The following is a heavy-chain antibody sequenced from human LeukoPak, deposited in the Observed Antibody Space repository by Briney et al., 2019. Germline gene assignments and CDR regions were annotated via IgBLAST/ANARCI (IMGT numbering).Heavy chain of an antibody. V-gene: IGHV4-4*07. CDR3: ARGVIAAGGNYFDY. D-gene: IGHD6-13*01. CDR2: ISGSGST. Sequence: SETLSLTCSVSGDSISYFYWSWIRQAAAAGLEWIGRISGSGSTDYNASLKSRVTMSVDTSKNQLSLKVISVTAADTAVYYCARGVIAAGGNYFDYWGEGTLVTVSS. J-gene: IGHJ4*02. CDR1: GDSISYFY.